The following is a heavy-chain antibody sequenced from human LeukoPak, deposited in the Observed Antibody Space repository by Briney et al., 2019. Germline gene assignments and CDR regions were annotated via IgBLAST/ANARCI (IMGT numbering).Heavy chain of an antibody. Sequence: PGGSLRLSCAASGFTFSSYSMNWVRQAPGKGLEWVSSISSSSYVYYADSVKGRFTISRDNAKNSLYLQMNSLRAEDTAVYYCARDRKQQLVLAHWGQGTLVTVSS. CDR2: ISSSSYV. CDR3: ARDRKQQLVLAH. J-gene: IGHJ4*02. D-gene: IGHD6-13*01. CDR1: GFTFSSYS. V-gene: IGHV3-21*01.